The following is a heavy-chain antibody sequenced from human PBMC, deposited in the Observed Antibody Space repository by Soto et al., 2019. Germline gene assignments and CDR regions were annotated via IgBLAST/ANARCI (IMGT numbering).Heavy chain of an antibody. Sequence: PSETLSLTCTVSGASISGNYWSRIRQPPGKGLEWIGYIYDSGSTNYSPSLQSRVTMSVDRSKNQFSLALTSVTAADTALYFCARYRRGTGWYYLDYWGQGILVTVSS. D-gene: IGHD6-19*01. J-gene: IGHJ4*02. CDR1: GASISGNY. CDR2: IYDSGST. CDR3: ARYRRGTGWYYLDY. V-gene: IGHV4-59*01.